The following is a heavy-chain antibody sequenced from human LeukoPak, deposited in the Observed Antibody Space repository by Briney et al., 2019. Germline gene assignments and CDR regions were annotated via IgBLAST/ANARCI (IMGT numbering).Heavy chain of an antibody. CDR3: ARDGRGYGGKSYFGMDV. V-gene: IGHV4-59*01. Sequence: PSETLSLTCTVSGGSISSYFWSWIRQPPGKGLEWIGYIYYSESTNYNPSLKSRVTISVDTSKNQFSLRLSSVTAADTAVYYCARDGRGYGGKSYFGMDVWGQGTTVTVSS. D-gene: IGHD4-23*01. J-gene: IGHJ6*02. CDR1: GGSISSYF. CDR2: IYYSEST.